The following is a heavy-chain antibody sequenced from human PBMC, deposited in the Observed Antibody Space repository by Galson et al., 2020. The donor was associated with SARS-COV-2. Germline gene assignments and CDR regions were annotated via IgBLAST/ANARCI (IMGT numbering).Heavy chain of an antibody. Sequence: ASVKVSCKASGYTFTGHYMHWVRQAPGQGLEWMAWINPNSGGTNYAQKFQGRVTMTRDTSISTAYMELSRLRSDDTAVYYCARESPYSSSWYEYWGQGTLVTVSS. CDR1: GYTFTGHY. CDR2: INPNSGGT. CDR3: ARESPYSSSWYEY. J-gene: IGHJ4*02. V-gene: IGHV1-2*02. D-gene: IGHD6-13*01.